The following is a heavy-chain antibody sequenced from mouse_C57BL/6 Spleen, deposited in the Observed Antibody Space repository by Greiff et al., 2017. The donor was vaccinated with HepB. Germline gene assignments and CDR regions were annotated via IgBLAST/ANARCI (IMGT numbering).Heavy chain of an antibody. CDR2: IYPGDGDT. D-gene: IGHD2-3*01. CDR3: AYDLYWYFDV. V-gene: IGHV1-82*01. J-gene: IGHJ1*03. CDR1: GYAFSSSW. Sequence: VQLQQSGPELVKPGASVKISCKASGYAFSSSWMNWVKQRPGKGLEWIGRIYPGDGDTNYNGKFKGKATLTADKSSSTAYMQLSSLTSEDSAVYFCAYDLYWYFDVWGTGTTVTVSS.